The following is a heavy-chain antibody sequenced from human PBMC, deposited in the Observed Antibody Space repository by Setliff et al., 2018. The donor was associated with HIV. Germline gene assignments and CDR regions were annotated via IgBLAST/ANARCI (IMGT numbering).Heavy chain of an antibody. CDR2: IYHSGTT. D-gene: IGHD3-3*01. CDR1: GYPISSGYY. Sequence: SETLSLTCTVSGYPISSGYYWGWIRQPPGKGLECIGSIYHSGTTYYNPSLKSRVTISVDTSKNQFSLKLSSATAADTAVYYCARRLQFLEFLHGVGGLDVWGQGTTVTVSS. V-gene: IGHV4-38-2*02. J-gene: IGHJ6*02. CDR3: ARRLQFLEFLHGVGGLDV.